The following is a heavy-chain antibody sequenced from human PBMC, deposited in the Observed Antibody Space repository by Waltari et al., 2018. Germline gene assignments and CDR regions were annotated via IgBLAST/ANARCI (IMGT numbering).Heavy chain of an antibody. CDR2: MYQRGTT. D-gene: IGHD3-3*01. CDR3: AGYTISHSLLGTRDYYYFMDV. Sequence: QVQLQESGPGLVKPSETLSLTCAVSGYSISSASHWGWIRQPPGKGLEWIGNMYQRGTTYYNPSLRSRVSISADTNNNQFSLKLTSVTAADTAVYYCAGYTISHSLLGTRDYYYFMDVWGKGTTVTVSS. V-gene: IGHV4-38-2*01. CDR1: GYSISSASH. J-gene: IGHJ6*03.